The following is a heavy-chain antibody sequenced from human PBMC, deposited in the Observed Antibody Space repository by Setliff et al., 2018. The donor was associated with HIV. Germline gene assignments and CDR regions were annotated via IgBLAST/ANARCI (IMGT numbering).Heavy chain of an antibody. Sequence: SETLSLTCTVSGDPINSGDYYWSWIRQPPGKGLEWIGYIYHSGSTHYNPSLNSRVAFSVDTSKNQFSLKLYSVTVADTAFYYCARADSSSWFFATFDIWGQGTMVTVSS. CDR3: ARADSSSWFFATFDI. V-gene: IGHV4-30-4*01. J-gene: IGHJ3*02. D-gene: IGHD6-13*01. CDR1: GDPINSGDYY. CDR2: IYHSGST.